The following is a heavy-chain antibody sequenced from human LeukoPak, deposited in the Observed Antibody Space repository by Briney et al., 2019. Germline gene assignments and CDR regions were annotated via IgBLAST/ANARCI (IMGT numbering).Heavy chain of an antibody. D-gene: IGHD1-1*01. Sequence: PSETLSLTCTVSGGSISSNSFYWGWIRQPPGKGLEWIGSIYYSGSTYYNSSLKSRVTISVDTSKNQFSLKLSSVTAADTAVYYCAREIAAQSGLDYWGQGTLVTVSS. CDR1: GGSISSNSFY. V-gene: IGHV4-39*02. CDR2: IYYSGST. J-gene: IGHJ4*02. CDR3: AREIAAQSGLDY.